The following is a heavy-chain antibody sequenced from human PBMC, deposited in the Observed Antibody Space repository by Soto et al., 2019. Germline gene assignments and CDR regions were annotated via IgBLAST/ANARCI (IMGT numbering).Heavy chain of an antibody. D-gene: IGHD6-6*01. V-gene: IGHV3-53*01. CDR2: IYSGGST. CDR3: AKSITARPFDY. Sequence: GGSLRLSCAASGFTVSSNCMSWVRQAPGKGLEWVSVIYSGGSTYYVDSVKGRFTISRDNSKNTLYLQMNSLRAEDTAVYYCAKSITARPFDYWGKGALVTVSS. J-gene: IGHJ4*02. CDR1: GFTVSSNC.